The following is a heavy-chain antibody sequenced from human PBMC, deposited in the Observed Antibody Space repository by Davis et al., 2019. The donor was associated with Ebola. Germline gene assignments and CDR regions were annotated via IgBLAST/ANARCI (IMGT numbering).Heavy chain of an antibody. CDR1: GGSISSYY. V-gene: IGHV4-59*12. Sequence: MPSETLSLTCTVSGGSISSYYWSWIRQPPGKGLEWIGYIYYSGSTNYNPSLKSRVTISVDTSKNQFSLKLSSVTAADTAVYYCAREDSGSYPDYNWFDPWGQGTLVTVSS. D-gene: IGHD1-26*01. J-gene: IGHJ5*02. CDR2: IYYSGST. CDR3: AREDSGSYPDYNWFDP.